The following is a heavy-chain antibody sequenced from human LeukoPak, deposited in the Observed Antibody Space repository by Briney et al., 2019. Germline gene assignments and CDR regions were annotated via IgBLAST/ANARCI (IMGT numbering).Heavy chain of an antibody. V-gene: IGHV3-74*01. CDR3: ARDIRGYDSSGNNWFDP. CDR1: GFTFSSYW. D-gene: IGHD3-22*01. Sequence: PGGSLRLSCAASGFTFSSYWMHWVRQAPGKGLVWVSRINSDGSSTSYADSVKGRFTISRDNAKNTLYQQMNSLRAEDTAVYYCARDIRGYDSSGNNWFDPCGQGTLVTVSS. CDR2: INSDGSST. J-gene: IGHJ5*02.